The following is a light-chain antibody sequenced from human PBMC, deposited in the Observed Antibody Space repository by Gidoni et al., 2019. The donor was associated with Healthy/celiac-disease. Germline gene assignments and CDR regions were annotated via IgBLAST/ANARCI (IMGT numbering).Light chain of an antibody. V-gene: IGKV1-33*01. Sequence: DIQMTQSPSPLSASVGDRVTNTCQASQDISNYLHWYQQKPGKAPKLLIYDASNLETGVPSRFSGSGSGTDFTFTISSLQPEDIATYYCQQYDNLPLTFGGGTKVEIK. CDR3: QQYDNLPLT. J-gene: IGKJ4*01. CDR1: QDISNY. CDR2: DAS.